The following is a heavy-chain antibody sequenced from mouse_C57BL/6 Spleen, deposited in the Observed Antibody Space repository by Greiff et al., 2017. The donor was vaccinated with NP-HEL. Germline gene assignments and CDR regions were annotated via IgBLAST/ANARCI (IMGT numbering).Heavy chain of an antibody. V-gene: IGHV1-20*01. J-gene: IGHJ2*01. CDR2: INPYNGDT. D-gene: IGHD4-1*01. CDR1: GYSFTGYF. CDR3: ARELGQGDYYFDY. Sequence: VQLKESGPELVKPGDSAKISCKASGYSFTGYFMNWVMQSHGKSLEWIGRINPYNGDTFYNQKFKGKATLTVDKSSSTAHMELRSLTSEDSAVYYCARELGQGDYYFDYWGQGTTLTVSS.